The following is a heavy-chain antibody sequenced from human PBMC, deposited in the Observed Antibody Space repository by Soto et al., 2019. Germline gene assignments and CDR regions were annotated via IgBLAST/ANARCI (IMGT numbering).Heavy chain of an antibody. CDR3: AKDNPPKLTMVRKIGDFDF. D-gene: IGHD3-10*01. CDR2: ISYDGSNK. V-gene: IGHV3-30*18. Sequence: PGGSLRLSCAASGFTFSSYGMHWVRQAPGKGLEWVAVISYDGSNKYYADSVKGRFTISRDNSKNTLYLQMNSLRAEDTAVYYCAKDNPPKLTMVRKIGDFDFWGQGTLVTVSS. J-gene: IGHJ4*02. CDR1: GFTFSSYG.